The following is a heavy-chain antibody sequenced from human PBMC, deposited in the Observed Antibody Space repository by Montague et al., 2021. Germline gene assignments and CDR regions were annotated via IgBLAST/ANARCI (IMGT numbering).Heavy chain of an antibody. CDR1: GDSISSKYF. CDR2: IYHGTT. V-gene: IGHV4-4*02. CDR3: AVGSESAWELLHH. Sequence: SETLSLICTVSGDSISSKYFWSWVRQPLGKGLEWIGEIYHGTTSYSPSLKDRLTVSMDTSKNQFSLKLSSVTAADTAIYYCAVGSESAWELLHHWGQGILVPVSS. J-gene: IGHJ5*02. D-gene: IGHD1-26*01.